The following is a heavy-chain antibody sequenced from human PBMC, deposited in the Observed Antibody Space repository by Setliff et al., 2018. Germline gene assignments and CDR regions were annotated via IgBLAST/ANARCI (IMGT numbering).Heavy chain of an antibody. V-gene: IGHV4-4*08. CDR2: IYASGST. CDR1: GGSINGYY. CDR3: ARTGTTYYYSCMDV. J-gene: IGHJ6*03. Sequence: SETLSLTCTVSGGSINGYYWSWIRQPPGEGLEWIGCIYASGSTTYNPSLESRVTISVDTSKNQISLKLTPVTAADTAVYYCARTGTTYYYSCMDVWGKGTTVTVSS. D-gene: IGHD3-22*01.